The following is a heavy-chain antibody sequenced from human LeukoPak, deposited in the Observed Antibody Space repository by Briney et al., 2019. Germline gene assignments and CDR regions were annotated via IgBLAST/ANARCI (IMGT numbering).Heavy chain of an antibody. V-gene: IGHV6-1*01. Sequence: SQTLPLTCAISGDSVSSNSAAWNWIRQSPSRGLEWLGRTYYRSKWYNDYAVSVKSRITINPDTSKNQFSLQLNSVTPEDTAVYYCAREGSSSWDYYYGMDVWGQGTTVTVSS. CDR1: GDSVSSNSAA. J-gene: IGHJ6*02. CDR3: AREGSSSWDYYYGMDV. CDR2: TYYRSKWYN. D-gene: IGHD6-13*01.